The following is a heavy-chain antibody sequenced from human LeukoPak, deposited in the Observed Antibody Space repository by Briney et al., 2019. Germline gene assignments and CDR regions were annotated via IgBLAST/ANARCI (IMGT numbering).Heavy chain of an antibody. V-gene: IGHV4-34*01. CDR1: GGSFSGYY. J-gene: IGHJ4*02. CDR3: AREAERRVVN. CDR2: INHSGST. D-gene: IGHD1-1*01. Sequence: PSETLSLTCAVYGGSFSGYYWSWIRQPPGKGLEWIGEINHSGSTNYNPSLKSRVTISVDTSKNQFSLKLSFVTAADTAVYYCAREAERRVVNWGQGTLVTVSS.